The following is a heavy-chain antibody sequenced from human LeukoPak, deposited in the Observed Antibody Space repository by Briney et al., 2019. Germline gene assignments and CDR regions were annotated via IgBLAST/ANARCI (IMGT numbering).Heavy chain of an antibody. CDR3: ARHHYYDSSGYYLGEYYFDY. J-gene: IGHJ4*02. Sequence: PSETLSLTCTVSGGSISSHYWSWIRQPPGKGLEWIGYIYYSGSTNYNPSLKSRVTISVDTSKNQFPLKLSSVTAADTAVYYRARHHYYDSSGYYLGEYYFDYWGQGTLVTVSS. D-gene: IGHD3-22*01. CDR1: GGSISSHY. CDR2: IYYSGST. V-gene: IGHV4-59*08.